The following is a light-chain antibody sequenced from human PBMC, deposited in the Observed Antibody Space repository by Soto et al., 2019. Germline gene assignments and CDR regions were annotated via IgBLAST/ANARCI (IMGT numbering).Light chain of an antibody. CDR3: QRYGTSPKT. Sequence: EIVLTQSPVTLSLSPGERATLSCRASAAVAGSYLAWYQQKPGQAPRLLIHGASTRATGIADRLSGSGSGTDFTLTISRLEPEDVAVYYCQRYGTSPKTFGQGTKVDI. V-gene: IGKV3-20*01. CDR1: AAVAGSY. J-gene: IGKJ1*01. CDR2: GAS.